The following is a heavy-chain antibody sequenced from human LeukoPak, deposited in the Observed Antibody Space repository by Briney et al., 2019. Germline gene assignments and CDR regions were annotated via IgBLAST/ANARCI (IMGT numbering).Heavy chain of an antibody. CDR2: IRIKTNSYAT. CDR3: TTLDFDY. Sequence: PGGSLKLSCAASGFTFSGSDMHWVRQASGKGLEWVGRIRIKTNSYATAYAASVKGRFTISGDDSKNTAYLQMNSLKTEDTAVYYCTTLDFDYWGQGTLVTVSS. CDR1: GFTFSGSD. V-gene: IGHV3-73*01. J-gene: IGHJ4*02.